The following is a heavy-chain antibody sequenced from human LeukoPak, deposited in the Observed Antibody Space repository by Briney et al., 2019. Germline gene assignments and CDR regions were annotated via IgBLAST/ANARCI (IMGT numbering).Heavy chain of an antibody. CDR1: GFTFSDHY. D-gene: IGHD4-11*01. V-gene: IGHV3-72*01. J-gene: IGHJ6*03. CDR3: ARDMTTVTTSGYYYYYMDV. Sequence: PGGSLRLSCAASGFTFSDHYMDWVRQAPGKGLEWVGRTRNKANSYTTEYAASVKGRFTISRDDSKNSLYLQMNSLKTEDTAVYYCARDMTTVTTSGYYYYYMDVWGKGTTVTVSS. CDR2: TRNKANSYTT.